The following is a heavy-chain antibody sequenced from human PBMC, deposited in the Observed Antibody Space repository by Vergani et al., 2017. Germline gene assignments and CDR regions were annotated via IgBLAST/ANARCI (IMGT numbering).Heavy chain of an antibody. V-gene: IGHV3-74*03. J-gene: IGHJ6*03. Sequence: DVHLAESGGGFFQPGGSLRLSCSASGFSFNSYWMHWVRQVPGNGLLWVSRIKSDGSITAYADSVKCRFTISRDNAQNTLYLQMDSLRAEDTAVYYCARDGWELLDYFYYMDVWGKGTTVTVSS. CDR2: IKSDGSIT. CDR3: ARDGWELLDYFYYMDV. D-gene: IGHD1-26*01. CDR1: GFSFNSYW.